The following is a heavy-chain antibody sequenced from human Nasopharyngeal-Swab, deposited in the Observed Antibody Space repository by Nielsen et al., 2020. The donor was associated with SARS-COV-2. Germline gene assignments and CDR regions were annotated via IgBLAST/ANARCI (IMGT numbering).Heavy chain of an antibody. CDR2: SHYSGST. CDR3: ARGFDY. J-gene: IGHJ4*02. V-gene: IGHV4-59*08. CDR1: GASISSYY. Sequence: SETLSLTCHVSGASISSYYWSWIRQPPGKGLEWVAYSHYSGSTNYNPSLKSRVTMSVDTSKRQFSLMLTSVTAADTAVYYCARGFDYWGQGTLVTVSS.